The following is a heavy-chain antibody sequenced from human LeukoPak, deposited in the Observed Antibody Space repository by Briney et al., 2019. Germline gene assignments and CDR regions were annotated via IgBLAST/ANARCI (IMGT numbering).Heavy chain of an antibody. D-gene: IGHD2-21*02. Sequence: GRSLRLSCAASGLTFSSYGMHWVRQAPGKGLEWVAIIWYDGSNKYYADSVKGRFTISRDNSKNTLYLQMNSLRAEDTAVYYCAKEWEAYCGGDCYPPLDYWGQGTLVTVSS. CDR1: GLTFSSYG. J-gene: IGHJ4*02. V-gene: IGHV3-33*06. CDR3: AKEWEAYCGGDCYPPLDY. CDR2: IWYDGSNK.